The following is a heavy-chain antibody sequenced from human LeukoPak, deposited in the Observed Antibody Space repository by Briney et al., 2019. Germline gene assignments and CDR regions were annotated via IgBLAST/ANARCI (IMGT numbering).Heavy chain of an antibody. J-gene: IGHJ4*02. D-gene: IGHD3-22*01. Sequence: SVKVSCKASGGTFSSYAISWVRQAPGQGLEWMGGIIPIFGTANYAQKFQGRVTITADESTSTAYMELSSLRSEDTAVYYCARHHKGGDSSGHYYVNYFDSWGQGTLVTVSS. CDR1: GGTFSSYA. CDR3: ARHHKGGDSSGHYYVNYFDS. V-gene: IGHV1-69*01. CDR2: IIPIFGTA.